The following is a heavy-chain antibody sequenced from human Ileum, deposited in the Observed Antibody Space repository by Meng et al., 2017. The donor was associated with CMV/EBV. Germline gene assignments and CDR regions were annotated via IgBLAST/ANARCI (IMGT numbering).Heavy chain of an antibody. J-gene: IGHJ4*02. CDR2: IDTDGSGT. Sequence: EVHLGESGGGLVQPGGSLRLSCEASGFIFSNYWMHWVRQTPGKGLVWVARIDTDGSGTSYADSVKGRFTISRDNAKNMVYLQMNSLRVEDTAVYYCTTTFEYWAQGTLVTVSS. V-gene: IGHV3-74*01. CDR3: TTTFEY. D-gene: IGHD1-26*01. CDR1: GFIFSNYW.